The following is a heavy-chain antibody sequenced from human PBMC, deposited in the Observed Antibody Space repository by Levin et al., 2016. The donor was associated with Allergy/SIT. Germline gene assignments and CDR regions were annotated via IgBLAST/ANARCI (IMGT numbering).Heavy chain of an antibody. CDR2: IYYTVDT. V-gene: IGHV4-39*01. CDR3: TRRGYNLVVDFFDH. J-gene: IGHJ5*02. CDR1: GASISSDIYS. D-gene: IGHD1-1*01. Sequence: SETLSLTCNVSGASISSDIYSWGWIRQAPGKGLEWVGNIYYTVDTYYNPSLKSRVSISVDASKNQVSLKLTSVTAADTAIYYCTRRGYNLVVDFFDHWGQGTLVTVSS.